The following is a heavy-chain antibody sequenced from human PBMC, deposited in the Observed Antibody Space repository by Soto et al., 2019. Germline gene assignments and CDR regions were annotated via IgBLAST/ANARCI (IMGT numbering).Heavy chain of an antibody. CDR1: GFTFSSYE. Sequence: VQLVESGGGVVQPGRSLRLSCAASGFTFSSYEMNWVRQAPGKGLEWVSYISSSGSTIYYADSVKGRFTISRDNAKNSLYLQMNSVRAEDTAVYYCAPEYCSSTSCYTGWFDPWGQGTLVTVSS. V-gene: IGHV3-48*03. D-gene: IGHD2-2*02. J-gene: IGHJ5*02. CDR2: ISSSGSTI. CDR3: APEYCSSTSCYTGWFDP.